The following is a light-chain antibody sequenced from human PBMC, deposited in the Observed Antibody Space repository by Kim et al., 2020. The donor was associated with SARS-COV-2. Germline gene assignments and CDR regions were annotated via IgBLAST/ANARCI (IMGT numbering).Light chain of an antibody. CDR3: HQTWT. CDR2: GAS. J-gene: IGKJ1*01. CDR1: QNIDTY. Sequence: DFQLTQSPSSLSASVGDRVTITCRASQNIDTYINWYQQKLGKAPKLLIFGASNLQSGVPSRFSGSGYGTEFTLTISSLQPEDFATYYCHQTWTFGQGTKVEIK. V-gene: IGKV1-39*01.